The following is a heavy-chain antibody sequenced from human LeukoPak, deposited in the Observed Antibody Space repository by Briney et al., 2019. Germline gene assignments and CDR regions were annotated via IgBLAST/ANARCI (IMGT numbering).Heavy chain of an antibody. CDR3: ARTPKDYDFWSGYYTHYYYMDV. CDR1: GFTFSSYS. D-gene: IGHD3-3*01. Sequence: GGSLRLSCAASGFTFSSYSMNWVRQAPGKGLEWVSSISSSSSYIYYADSVKGRFTISRDNAKNSLYLQMNSLRAEGTAVYYCARTPKDYDFWSGYYTHYYYMDVWGKGTTVTVSS. CDR2: ISSSSSYI. V-gene: IGHV3-21*01. J-gene: IGHJ6*03.